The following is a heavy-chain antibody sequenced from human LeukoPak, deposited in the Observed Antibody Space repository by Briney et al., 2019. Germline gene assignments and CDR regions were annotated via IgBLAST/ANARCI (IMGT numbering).Heavy chain of an antibody. CDR2: ISSSSSYI. Sequence: GGSLRLSCAACGFTFSSYSMNLVRQAPGKGLEWVSSISSSSSYIYYADSVKGRFTISRDNAKNSLYLQMNSLRAEDTAVYYCARGPYYYDSSGYPLPYWGQGTLVAVSS. V-gene: IGHV3-21*01. J-gene: IGHJ4*02. CDR3: ARGPYYYDSSGYPLPY. D-gene: IGHD3-22*01. CDR1: GFTFSSYS.